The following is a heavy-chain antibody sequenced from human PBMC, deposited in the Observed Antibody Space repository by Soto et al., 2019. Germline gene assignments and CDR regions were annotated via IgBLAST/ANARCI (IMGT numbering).Heavy chain of an antibody. V-gene: IGHV4-59*01. J-gene: IGHJ4*02. CDR2: FHDSGFT. CDR1: GGSISSGY. CDR3: AKESIGGWVLH. Sequence: PSETLSLTCTVAGGSISSGYWSWIRQPPGKGLEWIGYFHDSGFTNYNTSLRRRVTISVDTSNNQLSLKLTSVTAADTAVYYCAKESIGGWVLHWGQGTLVTVSS. D-gene: IGHD6-19*01.